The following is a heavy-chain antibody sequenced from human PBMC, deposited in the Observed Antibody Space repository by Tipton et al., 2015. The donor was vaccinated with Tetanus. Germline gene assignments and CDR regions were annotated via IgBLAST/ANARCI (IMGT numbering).Heavy chain of an antibody. CDR1: GFIFSSYG. V-gene: IGHV3-33*01. CDR2: SWYDGTDK. CDR3: AREADCSGGSCFSGDFDT. J-gene: IGHJ4*02. Sequence: CAASGFIFSSYGIHWVRQAPGKGLEWLAVSWYDGTDKYYADSVKGRFTISRDNSKNTLYLQMNSLRGEDTALYYCAREADCSGGSCFSGDFDTWGQGTQVTVSS. D-gene: IGHD2-15*01.